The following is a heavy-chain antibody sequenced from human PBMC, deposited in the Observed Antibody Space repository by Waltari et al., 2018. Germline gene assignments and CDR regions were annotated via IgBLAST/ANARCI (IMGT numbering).Heavy chain of an antibody. CDR2: IYYSGST. CDR1: GGTFSSGDYY. Sequence: QVQLVQSGAEVKKPGSSVKVSCKASGGTFSSGDYYWSWIRQPPGKGLEWIGYIYYSGSTYYNPSLKSRVTISVDTSKNQFSLKLSSVTAADTAVYYCASRLVWGNNWFDPWGQGTLVTVSS. J-gene: IGHJ5*02. CDR3: ASRLVWGNNWFDP. D-gene: IGHD3-16*01. V-gene: IGHV4-30-4*02.